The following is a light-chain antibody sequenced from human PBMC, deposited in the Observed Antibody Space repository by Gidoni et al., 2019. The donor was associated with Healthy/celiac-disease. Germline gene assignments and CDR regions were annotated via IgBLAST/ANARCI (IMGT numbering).Light chain of an antibody. J-gene: IGLJ3*02. CDR2: EVS. CDR1: SSDVGSYNL. CDR3: CSYAGSSKV. V-gene: IGLV2-23*02. Sequence: QSALTQPASVPGSPGPSITISCTGTSSDVGSYNLVSWYQQHPGKAPKLMIYEVSKRPSGVSNRCSGSKSGNTASLTISGLQAEDEADYYCCSYAGSSKVFGGGTKLTVL.